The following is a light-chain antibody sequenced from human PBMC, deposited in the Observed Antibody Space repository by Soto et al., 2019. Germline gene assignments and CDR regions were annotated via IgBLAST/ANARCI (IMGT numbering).Light chain of an antibody. CDR3: QQSYSTTWT. CDR2: AAS. J-gene: IGKJ1*01. CDR1: QGISTY. Sequence: DLQMTQSPSALSASVVARVTITCRASQGISTYLNWYQQKPGKATKLLIYAASSLQSGVPSRFSGSGSETDFTLTISSLQPEEFATYSCQQSYSTTWTFGQGTKVDIK. V-gene: IGKV1-39*01.